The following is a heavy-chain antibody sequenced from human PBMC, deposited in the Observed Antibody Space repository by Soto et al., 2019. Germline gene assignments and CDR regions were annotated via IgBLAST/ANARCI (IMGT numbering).Heavy chain of an antibody. CDR2: ISAYNGNT. CDR3: AREEDYYGSGSYPPLGGMDV. Sequence: QVQLVQSGAEVKKPGASVKVSCKASGYTFTSYGISWVRQAPGQGLEWMGWISAYNGNTNYAQKLQGRVTMTTDTSTSTASMELRSLRSDDTAVYYCAREEDYYGSGSYPPLGGMDVWGQGTTVTVSS. V-gene: IGHV1-18*01. CDR1: GYTFTSYG. J-gene: IGHJ6*02. D-gene: IGHD3-10*01.